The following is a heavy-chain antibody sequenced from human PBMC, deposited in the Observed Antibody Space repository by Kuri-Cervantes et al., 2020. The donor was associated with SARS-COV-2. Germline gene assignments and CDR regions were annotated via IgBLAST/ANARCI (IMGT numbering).Heavy chain of an antibody. CDR2: IYYSGST. CDR1: GGSISSRDHY. D-gene: IGHD2-2*02. Sequence: SCTVSGGSISSRDHYWSWIRQPPGKGLEWIGYIYYSGSTSYNPSLKSRVTMSVDTSKNQFSLKLSSVTAADTAVYYCARVPRHICSSTSCYILGRGNYYYMDVWGKGTTVT. J-gene: IGHJ6*03. CDR3: ARVPRHICSSTSCYILGRGNYYYMDV. V-gene: IGHV4-30-4*08.